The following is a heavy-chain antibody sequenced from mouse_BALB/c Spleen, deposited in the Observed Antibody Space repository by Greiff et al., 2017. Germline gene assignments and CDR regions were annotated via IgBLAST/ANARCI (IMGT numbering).Heavy chain of an antibody. CDR1: GFTFSSYG. Sequence: EVQRVESGGDLVKPGGSLKLSCAASGFTFSSYGMSWVRQTPDKRLEWVATISSGGSYTYYPDSVKGRFTISRDNAKNTLYLQMSSLKSEDTAMYYCARSYGSSYLFDYWGQGTTLTVSS. J-gene: IGHJ2*01. CDR3: ARSYGSSYLFDY. V-gene: IGHV5-6*01. CDR2: ISSGGSYT. D-gene: IGHD1-1*01.